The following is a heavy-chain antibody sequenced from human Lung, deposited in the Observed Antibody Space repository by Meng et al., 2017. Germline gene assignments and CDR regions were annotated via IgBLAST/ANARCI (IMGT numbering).Heavy chain of an antibody. CDR1: GYSFTGHY. J-gene: IGHJ4*02. D-gene: IGHD2-15*01. CDR2: INPNSGDT. Sequence: QVQLVQSGAEVKKPGAPVMVFCMASGYSFTGHYMHWVRQGPGQGLEWMGRINPNSGDTRYAQKFQGRVTMTRDTAISTAYMELSSLIFDDTAVYYCARGPGAVRSPYYFDYWGQGTLVTVSS. V-gene: IGHV1-2*06. CDR3: ARGPGAVRSPYYFDY.